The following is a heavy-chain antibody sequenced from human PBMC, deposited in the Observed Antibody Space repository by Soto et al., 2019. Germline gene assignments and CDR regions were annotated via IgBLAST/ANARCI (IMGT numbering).Heavy chain of an antibody. Sequence: EVQLLESGGGLVQPGGSLRLSCAASGFTFSNYAMRWVRQAPGKGLEWVAAVSGSGGAAYYADSVKGRFTISRDNATNATSLATNSLRADDSAVYYCAKGCSSSAWDSHYFDSWGQGIRVTVSS. D-gene: IGHD2-15*01. V-gene: IGHV3-23*01. J-gene: IGHJ4*02. CDR1: GFTFSNYA. CDR3: AKGCSSSAWDSHYFDS. CDR2: VSGSGGAA.